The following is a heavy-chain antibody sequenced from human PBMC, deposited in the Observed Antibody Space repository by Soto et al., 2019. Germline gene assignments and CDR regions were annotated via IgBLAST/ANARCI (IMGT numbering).Heavy chain of an antibody. Sequence: GESLKISCKGSGYSLTSYWISWVRQMPGKGLEWMGRIDPSDSYTNYSPSFQGHVTISADKSISTAYLQWSSLKASDTAMYYCARHSGIAVAGTYFDYWGQGTLVTVSS. V-gene: IGHV5-10-1*01. CDR1: GYSLTSYW. CDR2: IDPSDSYT. D-gene: IGHD6-19*01. CDR3: ARHSGIAVAGTYFDY. J-gene: IGHJ4*02.